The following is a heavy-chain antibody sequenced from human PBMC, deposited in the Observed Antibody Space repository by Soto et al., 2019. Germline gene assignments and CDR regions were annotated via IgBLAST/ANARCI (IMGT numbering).Heavy chain of an antibody. V-gene: IGHV4-59*01. CDR2: IYYSGST. Sequence: SETLSLTCTVSGGSISSYYWSWIRQPPGKGLEWIGYIYYSGSTNYNPSLKSRVTISVDTSKNQFSLKLSSVTAADTAVHYCARDKYYGMDVWGQGTTVTVSS. CDR3: ARDKYYGMDV. CDR1: GGSISSYY. J-gene: IGHJ6*02.